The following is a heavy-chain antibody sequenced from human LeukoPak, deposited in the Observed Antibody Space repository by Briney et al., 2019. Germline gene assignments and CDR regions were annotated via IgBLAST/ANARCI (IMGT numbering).Heavy chain of an antibody. CDR3: ARAGLGAAGDY. J-gene: IGHJ4*02. CDR1: GGSISSYY. Sequence: PSETLSLTCTVSGGSISSYYWSWIRQPPGKGLEWIGYIYYSGSTNYNPSLKSRVTISVDTSKNQFSLKLSSVTAADTAVYYCARAGLGAAGDYWGQGTLVTVSS. CDR2: IYYSGST. V-gene: IGHV4-59*01. D-gene: IGHD6-13*01.